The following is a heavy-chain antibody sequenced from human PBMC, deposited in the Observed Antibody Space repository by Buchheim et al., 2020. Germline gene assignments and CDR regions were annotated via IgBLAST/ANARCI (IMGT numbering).Heavy chain of an antibody. CDR3: ARDPRRVVAASNWFDP. D-gene: IGHD2-15*01. CDR2: IKQDGSEK. J-gene: IGHJ5*02. CDR1: GFTFSSYW. Sequence: EVQLVESGGGLVQPGGSLRLSCAASGFTFSSYWMSWVRQAPGKGLEWVANIKQDGSEKYYMDSVKGRFTISRDNAKNSLYLQMNSLRAEDTAVYYCARDPRRVVAASNWFDPWGQGTL. V-gene: IGHV3-7*01.